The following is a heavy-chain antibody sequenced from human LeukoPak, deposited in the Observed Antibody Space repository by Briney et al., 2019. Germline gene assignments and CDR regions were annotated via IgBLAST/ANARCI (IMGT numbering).Heavy chain of an antibody. V-gene: IGHV3-23*01. Sequence: PGGSLRLSCAASGFTFSSYAMSWVRQAPGKGLEWVSAISGSGGSTYYADSVKGRFTISRDNSKNTLYLQMNSLRAEDTAVYYCAKDDYYDSSGLAQTDYWGQGTLVTVSS. CDR1: GFTFSSYA. CDR3: AKDDYYDSSGLAQTDY. CDR2: ISGSGGST. D-gene: IGHD3-22*01. J-gene: IGHJ4*02.